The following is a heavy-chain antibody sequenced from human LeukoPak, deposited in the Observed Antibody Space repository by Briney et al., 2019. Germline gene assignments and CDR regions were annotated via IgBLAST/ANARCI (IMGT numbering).Heavy chain of an antibody. CDR2: INTANGHT. CDR1: GYAFNNYG. CDR3: ARVYYDSSGYYYLGY. D-gene: IGHD3-22*01. J-gene: IGHJ4*02. Sequence: ASVKVSCKASGYAFNNYGITWVRQAPGQGLEWMGWINTANGHTTYAQKVQGRVTMTRNTSISTAYMELSSLRSEDTAVYYCARVYYDSSGYYYLGYWGQGTLATVSS. V-gene: IGHV1-8*02.